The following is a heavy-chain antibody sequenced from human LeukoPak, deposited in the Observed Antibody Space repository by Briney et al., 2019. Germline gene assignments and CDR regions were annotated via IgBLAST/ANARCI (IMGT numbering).Heavy chain of an antibody. V-gene: IGHV3-33*01. CDR3: ARDPALYSSSWYENWFDP. D-gene: IGHD6-13*01. CDR1: GFTFSSYG. Sequence: PGRSLRLSCAASGFTFSSYGMHWVRQAPGKGLEWVAVIWYDGSNKYYADSVKGRFTISRDNSKNTLYLQMNSLRAEDTAVYHCARDPALYSSSWYENWFDPWGQGTLVTVSS. CDR2: IWYDGSNK. J-gene: IGHJ5*02.